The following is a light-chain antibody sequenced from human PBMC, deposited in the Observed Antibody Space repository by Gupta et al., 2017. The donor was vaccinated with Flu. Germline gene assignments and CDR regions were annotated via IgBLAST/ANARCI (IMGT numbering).Light chain of an antibody. V-gene: IGKV3-15*01. Sequence: SVSINVAWYQQKPGQAPRLLIHGASTWAADIPARFSGSGSGTEFTLTISSLEYEDLAVDYCQQHNNWPGTFGQGSKVEFK. J-gene: IGKJ1*01. CDR2: GAS. CDR3: QQHNNWPGT. CDR1: SVSIN.